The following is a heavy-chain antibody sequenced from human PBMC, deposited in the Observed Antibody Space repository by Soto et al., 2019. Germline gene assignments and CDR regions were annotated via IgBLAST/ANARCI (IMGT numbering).Heavy chain of an antibody. CDR1: GFTFSSYE. CDR3: ARGIVVVAAPPDYFDY. Sequence: EVQLVESGGGLVQPGGSLRLSCAASGFTFSSYEMNWVRQAPGRGLEGVSYISSTGRTIYYADSVKGRFTISRDNAKNSLYLQMNSLRAEDTAVYYCARGIVVVAAPPDYFDYWGQGTLVTVSS. CDR2: ISSTGRTI. D-gene: IGHD2-15*01. V-gene: IGHV3-48*03. J-gene: IGHJ4*02.